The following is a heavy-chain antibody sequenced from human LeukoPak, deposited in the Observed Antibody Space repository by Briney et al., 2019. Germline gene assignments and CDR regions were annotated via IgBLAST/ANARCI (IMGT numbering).Heavy chain of an antibody. Sequence: GESLKISCKGSVYSFTRDWIGWVRQMPGKGLEWMGIISPGDSDTRYSPSFQGQVTISADKSINTAYLQWSSLKASDTAMYYCAKSFLEGFDPWGQGTLVTVSS. CDR1: VYSFTRDW. CDR2: ISPGDSDT. J-gene: IGHJ5*02. V-gene: IGHV5-51*01. CDR3: AKSFLEGFDP.